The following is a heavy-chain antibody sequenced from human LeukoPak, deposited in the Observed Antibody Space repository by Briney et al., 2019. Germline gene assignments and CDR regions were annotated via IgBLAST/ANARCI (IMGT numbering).Heavy chain of an antibody. V-gene: IGHV4-61*08. Sequence: SETLSLTCTVSGGSISSGGYYWSWIRQHPGKGLEWIGYIYYSGSTNYNPSLKSRVTISVDTSKNQFSLKLSSVTAADTAVYYCASTGAVAGNPFDYWGQGTLVTVSS. J-gene: IGHJ4*02. CDR1: GGSISSGGYY. D-gene: IGHD6-19*01. CDR2: IYYSGST. CDR3: ASTGAVAGNPFDY.